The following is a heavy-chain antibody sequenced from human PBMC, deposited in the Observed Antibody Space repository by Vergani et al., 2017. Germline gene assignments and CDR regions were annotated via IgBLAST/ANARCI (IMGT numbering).Heavy chain of an antibody. Sequence: QVTLRESGPALVKPTQTLTLTCTFSGFSLSTSGMCVSWIRQPPGKALEWLALIDWDDDKYYSTSLKTRLTISKDSSKNQVVLTMTNMDPVDTATYYCARSRDGYTTRVFDYWGQGTLVTVSS. CDR1: GFSLSTSGMC. CDR2: IDWDDDK. V-gene: IGHV2-70*01. D-gene: IGHD5-24*01. CDR3: ARSRDGYTTRVFDY. J-gene: IGHJ4*02.